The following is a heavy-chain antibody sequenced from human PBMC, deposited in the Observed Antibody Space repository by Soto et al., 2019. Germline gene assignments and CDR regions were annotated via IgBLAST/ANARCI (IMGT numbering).Heavy chain of an antibody. V-gene: IGHV1-69*13. CDR2: IIPIFGTA. CDR1: GGTFSSYA. D-gene: IGHD2-15*01. CDR3: ARSRVAAIRSTRSQYYFDY. Sequence: ASVKVSCKASGGTFSSYAISWVRQAPGQGLGWMGGIIPIFGTANYAQKFQGRVTITADESTSTAYMELSSLRSEDTAVYYCARSRVAAIRSTRSQYYFDYWGQGTLVTVSS. J-gene: IGHJ4*02.